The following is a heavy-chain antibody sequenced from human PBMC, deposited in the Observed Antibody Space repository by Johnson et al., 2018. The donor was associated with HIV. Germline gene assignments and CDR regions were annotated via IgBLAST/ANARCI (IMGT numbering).Heavy chain of an antibody. Sequence: VPLVEPGGGFVKPGASPILSCASSGFTFTNSRMHWVRQATGNGLEWVSAIGTAGDKYYPASVNGRFTISRDNSKNTLYLQMNSLRAEDTAVYYCSKDQGWFGEFMNAFDIWGQGTMVTVSS. V-gene: IGHV3-13*01. CDR2: IGTAGDK. CDR3: SKDQGWFGEFMNAFDI. CDR1: GFTFTNSR. D-gene: IGHD3-10*01. J-gene: IGHJ3*02.